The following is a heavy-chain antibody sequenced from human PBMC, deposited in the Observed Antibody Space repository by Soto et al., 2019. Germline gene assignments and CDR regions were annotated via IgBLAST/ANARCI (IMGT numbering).Heavy chain of an antibody. D-gene: IGHD4-17*01. J-gene: IGHJ5*02. CDR3: ARATVTTENWFDP. CDR2: IYYSGST. Sequence: SETLSLTCTVSGGSISSGDYYWSWIRQPPGKGLEWIGYIYYSGSTYYNPSLKSRVTISVDTSKNQFSLKLSSVTAADTAVYYCARATVTTENWFDPWGQGTLVTVSS. CDR1: GGSISSGDYY. V-gene: IGHV4-30-4*01.